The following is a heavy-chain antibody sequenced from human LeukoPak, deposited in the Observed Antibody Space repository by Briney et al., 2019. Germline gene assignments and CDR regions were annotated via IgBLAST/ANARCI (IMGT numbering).Heavy chain of an antibody. D-gene: IGHD6-19*01. CDR3: ARNQAVAANRGAFDI. J-gene: IGHJ3*02. Sequence: KPSETLSLTCAVSGYSISSNNWWAWIRQPPGKGLEWIGYIYYNGNTYYNPYNPSLTSRVTMSVDTSKNQFSLKLDSVTEIDTAMYYCARNQAVAANRGAFDIWGQGTMVTVSS. CDR1: GYSISSNNW. CDR2: IYYNGNT. V-gene: IGHV4-28*01.